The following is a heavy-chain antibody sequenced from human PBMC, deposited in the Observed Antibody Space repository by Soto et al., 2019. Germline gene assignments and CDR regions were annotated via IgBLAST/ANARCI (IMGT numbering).Heavy chain of an antibody. D-gene: IGHD2-21*02. Sequence: QVQLVESGGGVVQPGRSLRLSCAASGFTFSSYGMHWVRQAPGKGLEWVAVISYDGSNKYYADSVKGRFTISRDNSKNTLYLQMNSLRAEDTAVYYCAKGIVVVTTNWCDPWGQGTLVTVSS. V-gene: IGHV3-30*18. CDR1: GFTFSSYG. CDR3: AKGIVVVTTNWCDP. CDR2: ISYDGSNK. J-gene: IGHJ5*02.